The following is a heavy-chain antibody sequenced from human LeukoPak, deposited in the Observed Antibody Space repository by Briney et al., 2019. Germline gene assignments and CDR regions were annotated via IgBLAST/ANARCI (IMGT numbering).Heavy chain of an antibody. CDR2: IYPGDSDS. CDR1: GYNFTNYW. Sequence: GESLKISCKGSGYNFTNYWIGWVRQMPGKGLEWMGIIYPGDSDSRYSPSFQGQVTISVDKSISTAYLQWSSLKASDTAMYNCARHSDTYYYYYGMDVWGQGTTVTVSS. CDR3: ARHSDTYYYYYGMDV. V-gene: IGHV5-51*01. D-gene: IGHD5-18*01. J-gene: IGHJ6*02.